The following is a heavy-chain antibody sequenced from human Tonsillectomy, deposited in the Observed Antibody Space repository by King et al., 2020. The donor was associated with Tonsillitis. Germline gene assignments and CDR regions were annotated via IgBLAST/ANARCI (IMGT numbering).Heavy chain of an antibody. CDR3: AGGIGSGTYDAFEI. CDR1: RFTFSNYG. CDR2: IWYDGSNK. V-gene: IGHV3-33*08. J-gene: IGHJ3*02. Sequence: VQLVESGGGVVQPGRSLRLSCAASRFTFSNYGMHWVRQAPGKGLEWVAVIWYDGSNKYYADSVKGRFTISRDNSKNTLYLQMNSLRADDTAVYYCAGGIGSGTYDAFEIWGQGTMVTVSS. D-gene: IGHD2-15*01.